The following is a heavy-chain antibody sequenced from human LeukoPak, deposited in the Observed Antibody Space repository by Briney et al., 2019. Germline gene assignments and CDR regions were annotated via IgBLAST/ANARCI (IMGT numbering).Heavy chain of an antibody. CDR3: AKRAPVGSYYFDY. CDR2: IWYDGSNK. Sequence: GGSLRLSCAASGFTFSSYGMHWVRQAPGKGLEWVAVIWYDGSNKYYADSVKGRFTISRDNSKNTLYLQMNSLRAEDTAVYYCAKRAPVGSYYFDYWGQGTLVTVSS. D-gene: IGHD1-26*01. CDR1: GFTFSSYG. J-gene: IGHJ4*02. V-gene: IGHV3-33*06.